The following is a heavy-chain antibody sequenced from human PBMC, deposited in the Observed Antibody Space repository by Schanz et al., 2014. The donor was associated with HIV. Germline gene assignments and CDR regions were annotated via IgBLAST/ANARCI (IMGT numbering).Heavy chain of an antibody. Sequence: QVQLVESGGGVVQPGRSLRLSCAASGITFSDFAMTWVRQAPGKGLQWISYISVSGNSIYYADFVKGRFTISRDNANNFVYLEMNGLRVEDTALYYCAKGIMGATEYYYGMDVWGQGTMVTVSS. CDR1: GITFSDFA. CDR2: ISVSGNSI. J-gene: IGHJ6*02. V-gene: IGHV3-11*01. CDR3: AKGIMGATEYYYGMDV. D-gene: IGHD1-26*01.